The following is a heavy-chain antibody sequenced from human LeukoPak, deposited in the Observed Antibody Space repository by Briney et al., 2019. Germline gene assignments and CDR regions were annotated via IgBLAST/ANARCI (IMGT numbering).Heavy chain of an antibody. V-gene: IGHV3-48*04. J-gene: IGHJ4*02. CDR1: GFTFSSYS. D-gene: IGHD2-2*01. CDR2: ISSSSSTI. Sequence: GGSLRLSCAASGFTFSSYSVNWVRQAPGKGLEWVSYISSSSSTIYYADSVKGRFTISRDNAKNSLYLQMNSLRAEDTAVYYCARVGCSSTSCHHYWGQGTLVTVSS. CDR3: ARVGCSSTSCHHY.